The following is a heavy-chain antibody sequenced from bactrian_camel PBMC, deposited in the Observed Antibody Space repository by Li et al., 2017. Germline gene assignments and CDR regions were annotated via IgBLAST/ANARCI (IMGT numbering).Heavy chain of an antibody. CDR1: TFTYSSRY. Sequence: HVQLVESGGGSVQAGGSLRLSCSYSTFTYSSRYMGWFRQAPGKEREVVARVYMQPSSTFYPDSVKGRFTISKDDLKDTLYLQMNSLKPEDSAMYYCAAGPADLSDLALRLDPDEYNYWGQGTQVTVS. CDR3: AAGPADLSDLALRLDPDEYNY. CDR2: VYMQPSST. D-gene: IGHD1*01. V-gene: IGHV3-2*01. J-gene: IGHJ4*01.